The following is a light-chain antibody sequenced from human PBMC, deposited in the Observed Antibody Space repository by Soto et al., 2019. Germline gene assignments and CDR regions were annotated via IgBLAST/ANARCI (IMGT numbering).Light chain of an antibody. Sequence: QSALTQPPSASGSPGQSVTISCTGTSSDVGGSNFVSWYQQRPGRAPKLIIYDVTERPSGVPDRFSGSKSGNTASLTVSGLQAEDEADYYCSSYAGINALVFGGGTQLTVL. CDR1: SSDVGGSNF. CDR3: SSYAGINALV. V-gene: IGLV2-8*01. CDR2: DVT. J-gene: IGLJ2*01.